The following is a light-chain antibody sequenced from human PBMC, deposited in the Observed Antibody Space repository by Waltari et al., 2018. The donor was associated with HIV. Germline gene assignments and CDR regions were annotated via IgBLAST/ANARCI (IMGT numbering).Light chain of an antibody. CDR2: DNN. J-gene: IGLJ2*01. CDR1: SPNMWNTS. Sequence: QSVLTQPPSVSAAPGQKVTISCSGSSPNMWNTSVPRYQPLPGPAPKLLIYDNNKRPSGIPDRFSGSKSGTSATLGITGLQTGDEADYYCGTWDSSLSAGVFGGGTKLTVL. CDR3: GTWDSSLSAGV. V-gene: IGLV1-51*01.